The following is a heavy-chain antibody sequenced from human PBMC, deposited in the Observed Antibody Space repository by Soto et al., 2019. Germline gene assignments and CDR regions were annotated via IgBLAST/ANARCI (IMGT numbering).Heavy chain of an antibody. J-gene: IGHJ4*02. CDR3: ARDEWFGELLYYFDY. Sequence: ASVKVSCKASGYTFTGYYMQWVRQAPGQGLEWMGWINPNSGGTNYGQKFQGWVTMTRDTSISTAYMELSSLRSEGTAVYYCARDEWFGELLYYFDYWGQGTLVTVSS. CDR1: GYTFTGYY. D-gene: IGHD3-10*01. CDR2: INPNSGGT. V-gene: IGHV1-2*04.